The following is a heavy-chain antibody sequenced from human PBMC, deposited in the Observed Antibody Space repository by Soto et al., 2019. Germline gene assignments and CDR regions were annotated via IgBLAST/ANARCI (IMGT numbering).Heavy chain of an antibody. J-gene: IGHJ4*02. CDR1: GVTFGSYS. V-gene: IGHV3-21*01. CDR3: AREWPHEWNVVVVHPFDY. CDR2: ISSSSSYI. Sequence: EVQLVESGGGLVKPVGSLRLACAASGVTFGSYSMNWVRQAPAKGLEGVSSISSSSSYIYNADSVKGRFTISRDNAKNSLYLQMNSLRAEDTAVYYCAREWPHEWNVVVVHPFDYWGQGTLVTVSS. D-gene: IGHD2-15*01.